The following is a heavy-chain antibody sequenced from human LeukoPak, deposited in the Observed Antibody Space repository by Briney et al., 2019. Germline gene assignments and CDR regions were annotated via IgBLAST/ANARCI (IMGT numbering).Heavy chain of an antibody. D-gene: IGHD3-10*01. J-gene: IGHJ5*02. Sequence: GASVKVSCKASGYTFTSYGISWARQAPRQGLERMGWISAYNGNTNYAQKLQGRVTMTTDTSTSTAYMELRSLRSDDTAVYYCAREITMVRGVIITPPWFDPWGQGTLVTVSS. CDR1: GYTFTSYG. CDR3: AREITMVRGVIITPPWFDP. V-gene: IGHV1-18*01. CDR2: ISAYNGNT.